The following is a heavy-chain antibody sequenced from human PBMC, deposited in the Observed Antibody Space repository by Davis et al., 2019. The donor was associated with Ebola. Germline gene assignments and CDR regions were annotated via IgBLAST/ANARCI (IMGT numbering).Heavy chain of an antibody. CDR2: INHSGST. D-gene: IGHD3-10*01. Sequence: PSETLSLTCAVYGGSFSGYYWSWIRQPPGKGLEWIGEINHSGSTNYNPSLKSRVTISVDTSKNQFSLKLSSVTAADTAVYYCARESLKLLWFGDENKFDYWGQGTLVTVSS. J-gene: IGHJ4*02. V-gene: IGHV4-34*01. CDR3: ARESLKLLWFGDENKFDY. CDR1: GGSFSGYY.